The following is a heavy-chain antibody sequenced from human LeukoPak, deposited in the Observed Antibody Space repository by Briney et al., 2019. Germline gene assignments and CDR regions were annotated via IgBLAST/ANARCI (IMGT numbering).Heavy chain of an antibody. D-gene: IGHD1-7*01. V-gene: IGHV4-39*01. CDR2: IYYSGST. J-gene: IGHJ4*02. Sequence: SETLSLTCTVSGGSISSSSYYWGWIRQPPGKGLEWIGSIYYSGSTYYNPSLKSRVTISVDTSKNQFSLKLSSVTAADTAVYYCARHQNWNYRSSFDYWGQGTLVTVSS. CDR1: GGSISSSSYY. CDR3: ARHQNWNYRSSFDY.